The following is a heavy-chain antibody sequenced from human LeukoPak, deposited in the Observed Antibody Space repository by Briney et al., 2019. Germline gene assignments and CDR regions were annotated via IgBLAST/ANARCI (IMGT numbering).Heavy chain of an antibody. J-gene: IGHJ3*02. D-gene: IGHD2-8*02. CDR2: INPNSGGT. CDR1: AYTFTGYY. CDR3: ARARSTGDAFDI. Sequence: ASVKVSCKASAYTFTGYYMHWVRQAPGQGLEWMGWINPNSGGTNYAQKFQGRVTMTRDTSISTAYMELSRLRSDDTAVYYCARARSTGDAFDIWGQGTMVTVSS. V-gene: IGHV1-2*02.